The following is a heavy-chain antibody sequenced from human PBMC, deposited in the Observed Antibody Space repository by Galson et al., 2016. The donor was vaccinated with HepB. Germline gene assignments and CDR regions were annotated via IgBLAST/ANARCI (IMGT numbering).Heavy chain of an antibody. CDR1: GFTFRNYG. Sequence: SLRLSCAASGFTFRNYGMHWVRQAPGKGLEWVAVIWSDDKTTYYADSVKGRFTISRDNSKNTLYLQMISLTAEDTAVYYCARHSEFYSSMDVWGKGTTVIVSS. J-gene: IGHJ6*03. D-gene: IGHD1-14*01. V-gene: IGHV3-33*01. CDR2: IWSDDKTT. CDR3: ARHSEFYSSMDV.